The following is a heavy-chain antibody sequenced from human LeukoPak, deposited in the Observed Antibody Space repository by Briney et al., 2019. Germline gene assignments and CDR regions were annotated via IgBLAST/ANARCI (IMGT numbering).Heavy chain of an antibody. CDR2: VSTSDGST. Sequence: SGGSLRLSCAASGFTFSTYAMSWVRQAPGKGLEWVSTVSTSDGSTYYADSVKGRFTISRDNSKNTQYLQMNSLRAEDTAIYYCLGYCSGGRCYSGGHWGQGTLVTVSS. CDR3: LGYCSGGRCYSGGH. J-gene: IGHJ4*02. CDR1: GFTFSTYA. D-gene: IGHD2-15*01. V-gene: IGHV3-23*01.